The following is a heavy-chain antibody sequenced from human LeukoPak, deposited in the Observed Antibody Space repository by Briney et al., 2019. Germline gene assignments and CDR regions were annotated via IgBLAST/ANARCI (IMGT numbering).Heavy chain of an antibody. D-gene: IGHD3-10*01. Sequence: GGSQRLSCAASGFTVSSNYMSWVRQAPGKGLEWVSVIYSGGSTYYADSVKGRFTISRDNSKNTLYLQMNSLRAEDTAVYYCAREYRGEYYFAHWGQGTLVTVSS. CDR2: IYSGGST. CDR1: GFTVSSNY. V-gene: IGHV3-66*01. J-gene: IGHJ4*02. CDR3: AREYRGEYYFAH.